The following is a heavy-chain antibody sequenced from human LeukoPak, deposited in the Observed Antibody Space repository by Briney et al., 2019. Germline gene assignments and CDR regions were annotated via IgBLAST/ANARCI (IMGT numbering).Heavy chain of an antibody. CDR3: AHRSAAGNYYFDY. D-gene: IGHD1-14*01. CDR1: GFALSTSGVG. J-gene: IGHJ4*02. V-gene: IGHV2-5*01. Sequence: SGPTLVNPTQTLTLTCTFSGFALSTSGVGVGWIRQPPGTALEWLPLIYWNDATRYSPSLRSRLTITKNTTTNQVVLTITNMDTVDTATYYCAHRSAAGNYYFDYWGQGTLITVSS. CDR2: IYWNDAT.